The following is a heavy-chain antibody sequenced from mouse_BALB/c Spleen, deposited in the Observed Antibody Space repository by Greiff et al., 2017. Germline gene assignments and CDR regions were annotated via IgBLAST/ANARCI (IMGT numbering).Heavy chain of an antibody. J-gene: IGHJ4*01. Sequence: VNLVESGPGLVAPSQSLSITCTVSGFSLTSYGVHWVRQPPGKGLEWLGVIWSGGSTDYNEAFISRLSISKDNSKSQVFFKMNSLQADDTAIYYCARRDGYDAMDYWGQGTSVTVSS. CDR1: GFSLTSYG. D-gene: IGHD1-2*01. V-gene: IGHV2-4*02. CDR2: IWSGGST. CDR3: ARRDGYDAMDY.